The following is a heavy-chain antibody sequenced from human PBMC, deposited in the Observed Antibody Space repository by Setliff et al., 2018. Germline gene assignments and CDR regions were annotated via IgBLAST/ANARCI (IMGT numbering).Heavy chain of an antibody. CDR1: GYTFTGYY. Sequence: ASVKVSCKASGYTFTGYYMHWVRQAPGQGLVWMGWINPNSGGTNYAQKFQGWVTMTRDTSISTAYMELSRLRSDDTAVYYCARDLLYSGSYFGYYYGMDVWGQGTTVTVSS. CDR3: ARDLLYSGSYFGYYYGMDV. J-gene: IGHJ6*02. V-gene: IGHV1-2*04. D-gene: IGHD1-26*01. CDR2: INPNSGGT.